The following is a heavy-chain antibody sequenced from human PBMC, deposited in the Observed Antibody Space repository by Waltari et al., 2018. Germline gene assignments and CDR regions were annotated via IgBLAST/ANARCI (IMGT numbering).Heavy chain of an antibody. Sequence: QVQLVESGGGVVQPGRSLRLSCAASGFTFSTYTMHWVRQAPGKGLEGVAVTSHDESHKYYADSVKGLFTISKDNSKNTLYLQMNSLSTEDTAMYYCARDDRDGLPDYFDFWGQGTLVTVSS. D-gene: IGHD2-8*01. CDR1: GFTFSTYT. V-gene: IGHV3-30*01. CDR3: ARDDRDGLPDYFDF. J-gene: IGHJ4*02. CDR2: TSHDESHK.